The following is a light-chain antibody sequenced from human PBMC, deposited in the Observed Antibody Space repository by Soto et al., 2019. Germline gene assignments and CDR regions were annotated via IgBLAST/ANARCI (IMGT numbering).Light chain of an antibody. CDR3: QQYNSYTWT. CDR2: KAS. CDR1: QSISSW. V-gene: IGKV1-5*03. Sequence: IQFTQSPSTLSASVGDRVTIPCRASQSISSWLAWYQQKPGKAPKLLIYKASSLESGVPSRFSGSGSGTEFTRTISSLQPDDFETYYCQQYNSYTWTFGQGTKVDIK. J-gene: IGKJ1*01.